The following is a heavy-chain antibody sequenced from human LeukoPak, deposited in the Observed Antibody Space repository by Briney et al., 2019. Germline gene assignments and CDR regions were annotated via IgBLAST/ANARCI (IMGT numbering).Heavy chain of an antibody. V-gene: IGHV1-2*04. D-gene: IGHD4-17*01. CDR2: INPDSGGT. CDR3: ARASVTTDGWFDP. Sequence: ASVKVSCKASGYTFTSYAMHWVHQAPGQRLEWMGWINPDSGGTNYAQKFQGWVTMTRDTSISTAYMELSRLRSDDTAVYYCARASVTTDGWFDPRGQGTLVTVSS. CDR1: GYTFTSYA. J-gene: IGHJ5*02.